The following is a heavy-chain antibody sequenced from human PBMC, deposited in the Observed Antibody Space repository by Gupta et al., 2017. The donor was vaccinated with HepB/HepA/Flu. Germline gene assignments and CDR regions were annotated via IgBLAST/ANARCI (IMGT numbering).Heavy chain of an antibody. CDR2: ISSTSNYI. D-gene: IGHD2-21*02. Sequence: EVQLVESGGGLVKPGGSLRLSCAASGFTFSTYSMSWVRQAPGKGLEWVSSISSTSNYIYYADSVKGRFTISRDNAKNSRYLQLNSMRADETAVYYCARTRFVRKTMTETSDYGGQGTMVTVFS. CDR1: GFTFSTYS. J-gene: IGHJ4*02. V-gene: IGHV3-21*01. CDR3: ARTRFVRKTMTETSDY.